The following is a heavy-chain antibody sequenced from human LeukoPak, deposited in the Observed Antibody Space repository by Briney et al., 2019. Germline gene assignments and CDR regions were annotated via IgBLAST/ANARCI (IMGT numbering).Heavy chain of an antibody. CDR1: GFTFSSFG. V-gene: IGHV3-30*18. D-gene: IGHD6-13*01. Sequence: GRSLRLSCAVSGFTFSSFGMQWVRQAPGKGLEWVALMSYDGSNKHYADSVKGRFTISRDNSKNTLYLQMNGLRPEDTAVYYCAKDGAGSWFGEATWGQGTLVTVSS. CDR3: AKDGAGSWFGEAT. J-gene: IGHJ5*02. CDR2: MSYDGSNK.